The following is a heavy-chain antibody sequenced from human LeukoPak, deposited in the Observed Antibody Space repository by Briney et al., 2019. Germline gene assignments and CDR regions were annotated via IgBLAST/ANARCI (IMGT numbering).Heavy chain of an antibody. CDR2: ISGSGSST. V-gene: IGHV3-23*01. J-gene: IGHJ3*01. Sequence: PGGSLRLSCAASGFTFNNYSMTWVRQAPGKGLEWVSHISGSGSSTYYADSVKGRFTISRDNDKNTVYLQMNSLRAEDTALYYCAKDDPYYYDSSGFGDAFDLWGQGTMVTVSS. D-gene: IGHD3-22*01. CDR3: AKDDPYYYDSSGFGDAFDL. CDR1: GFTFNNYS.